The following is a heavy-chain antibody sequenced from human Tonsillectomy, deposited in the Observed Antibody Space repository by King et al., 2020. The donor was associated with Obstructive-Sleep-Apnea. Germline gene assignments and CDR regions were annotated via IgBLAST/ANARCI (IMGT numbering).Heavy chain of an antibody. CDR3: ARLTYDILTGYYQYYFDY. J-gene: IGHJ4*02. Sequence: VQLVESGAEVKKPGESLKISCKGSGYDFTTYWIGWVRQMPGKGLEWMGIIYPDDSDTKYSPSFQGQVTISAAKSITTAYLQWSSLKASDTAIYYCARLTYDILTGYYQYYFDYWGQGTLVTVSS. CDR1: GYDFTTYW. CDR2: IYPDDSDT. V-gene: IGHV5-51*01. D-gene: IGHD3-9*01.